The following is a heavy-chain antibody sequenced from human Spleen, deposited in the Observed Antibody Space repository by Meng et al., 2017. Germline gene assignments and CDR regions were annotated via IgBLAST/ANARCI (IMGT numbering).Heavy chain of an antibody. CDR3: AKDRYLKNFGEFPI. D-gene: IGHD3-10*01. CDR1: GFTFRSYE. Sequence: GESLKISCAASGFTFRSYEMNWVRQAPGKGLEWISYISSSDNTIYYADSVKGRFTISRDNSKNTLFLQMNSLRADDTAVYYCAKDRYLKNFGEFPIWGQGALVTVSS. CDR2: ISSSDNTI. J-gene: IGHJ4*02. V-gene: IGHV3-48*03.